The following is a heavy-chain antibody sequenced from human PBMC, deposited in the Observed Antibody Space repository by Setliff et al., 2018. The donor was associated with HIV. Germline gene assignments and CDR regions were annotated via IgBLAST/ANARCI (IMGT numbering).Heavy chain of an antibody. CDR2: IYTSGST. Sequence: PSETLSLTCTVSGGSISSGSYYWSWIRQPAGKGLEWIGRIYTSGSTNYNPSLKSRVTISVDTSKNQFSLKLSSVTAADTAVYYCASQYYYCSGSYFHYGMDVWGQGTTVTVSS. V-gene: IGHV4-61*02. CDR3: ASQYYYCSGSYFHYGMDV. D-gene: IGHD3-10*01. J-gene: IGHJ6*02. CDR1: GGSISSGSYY.